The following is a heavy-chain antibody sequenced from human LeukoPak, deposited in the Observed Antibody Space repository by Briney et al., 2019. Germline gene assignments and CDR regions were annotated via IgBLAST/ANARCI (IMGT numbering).Heavy chain of an antibody. CDR1: GFTFRDYA. D-gene: IGHD3-3*01. CDR3: AKGDTIFGVIIIYPYYGMDV. V-gene: IGHV3-30-3*01. J-gene: IGHJ6*02. Sequence: GRSLRLSCTASGFTFRDYAMHWVRQAPGKGLEWVALISYEGSNKYYADSVKGRFTISRDNSKNTLYLQMNSLRAEDTAVYYCAKGDTIFGVIIIYPYYGMDVWGQGTTVTVSS. CDR2: ISYEGSNK.